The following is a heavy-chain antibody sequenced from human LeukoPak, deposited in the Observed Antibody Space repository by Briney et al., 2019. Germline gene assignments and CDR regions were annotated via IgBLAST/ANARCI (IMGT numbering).Heavy chain of an antibody. D-gene: IGHD4-17*01. CDR1: GFTFSSYW. CDR3: AGERYEAFDI. J-gene: IGHJ3*02. Sequence: GGSLMLSCAASGFTFSSYWMNWVRQAPGKGLEWVANIKQDGSEKYYVDSVKGRFTISRDNAKNSLYLQMNSLRAEDTAVYYCAGERYEAFDIWGQRTMVTVSS. V-gene: IGHV3-7*04. CDR2: IKQDGSEK.